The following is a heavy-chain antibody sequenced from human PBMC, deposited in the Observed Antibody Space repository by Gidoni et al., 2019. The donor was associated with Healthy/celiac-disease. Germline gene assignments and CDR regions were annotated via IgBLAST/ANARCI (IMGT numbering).Heavy chain of an antibody. D-gene: IGHD6-19*01. Sequence: QVQLVQSGAEVKKPGASVKVSCKASGYTFTSYAMHWVRQAPGQRLEWMGWINAGNGNTKYSQKFQGRVTITRDTSASTAYMELSSLRSEDTAVYYCARDEGYSSGWYYFDYWGQGTLVTVSS. CDR2: INAGNGNT. V-gene: IGHV1-3*01. CDR3: ARDEGYSSGWYYFDY. CDR1: GYTFTSYA. J-gene: IGHJ4*02.